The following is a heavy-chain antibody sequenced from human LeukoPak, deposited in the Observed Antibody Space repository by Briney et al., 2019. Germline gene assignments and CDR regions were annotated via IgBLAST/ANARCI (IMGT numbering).Heavy chain of an antibody. Sequence: SETLSLTCAVYGGSFSGYYWSWIRQPPGKGLEWIGEINHSGSTNYNPSLKSRVTISVDTSKNQFSLKLSSVTAADTAVYYCARGLTTSSYYFDYWGQGTLVTVSS. CDR3: ARGLTTSSYYFDY. V-gene: IGHV4-34*01. CDR1: GGSFSGYY. CDR2: INHSGST. D-gene: IGHD1-1*01. J-gene: IGHJ4*02.